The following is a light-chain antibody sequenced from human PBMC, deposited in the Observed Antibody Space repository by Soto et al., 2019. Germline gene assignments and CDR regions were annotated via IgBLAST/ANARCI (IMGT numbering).Light chain of an antibody. CDR2: GVS. V-gene: IGKV3-20*01. Sequence: EIVLTQSPVALSLSPGGSATLSCRSSQSVSSTLLTWYQQKPGQAPRLLIYGVSSRATGIPDRFSGSGSGTDFTLTISRLEPEDFAVYFCQHYGDSSWTFGQGTKVDI. CDR1: QSVSSTL. CDR3: QHYGDSSWT. J-gene: IGKJ1*01.